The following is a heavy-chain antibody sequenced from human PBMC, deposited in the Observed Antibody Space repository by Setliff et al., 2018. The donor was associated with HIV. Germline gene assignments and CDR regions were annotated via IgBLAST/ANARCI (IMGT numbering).Heavy chain of an antibody. CDR3: AQDSPELREYYFDS. V-gene: IGHV1-69*10. Sequence: SVKVSCKTSGGTFSNYVISWVRQAPGQGFEWMGGLLPLVDKTNYPQKFQGRVTLTVEKSTSTVYMELSSLTSEDTSIYYCAQDSPELREYYFDSWSQGTRVTGSA. CDR1: GGTFSNYV. CDR2: LLPLVDKT. J-gene: IGHJ4*02. D-gene: IGHD1-7*01.